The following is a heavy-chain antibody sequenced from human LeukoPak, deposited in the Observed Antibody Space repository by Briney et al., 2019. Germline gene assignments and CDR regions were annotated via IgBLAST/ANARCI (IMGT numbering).Heavy chain of an antibody. CDR1: GDSFNGYY. CDR3: AREGSYSGSGSPPLDY. D-gene: IGHD3-10*01. J-gene: IGHJ4*02. V-gene: IGHV4-34*01. Sequence: TSETLSLTCAVYGDSFNGYYWSWIRQPPGKGLEWIGEINHSGSTNYNPSLKSRVTISVDPSKNQFSLKLTSVTAADTAVYYCAREGSYSGSGSPPLDYWGQGTLVTVSS. CDR2: INHSGST.